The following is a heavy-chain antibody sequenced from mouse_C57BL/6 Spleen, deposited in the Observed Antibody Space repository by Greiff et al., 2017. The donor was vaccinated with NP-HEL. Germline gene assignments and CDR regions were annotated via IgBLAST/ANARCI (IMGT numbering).Heavy chain of an antibody. Sequence: DVQLVESGGGLVQPGGSLKLSCAASGFTFSDYYMYWVRQTPEKRLEWVAYISNGGGSTYYPDTVKGRFTISRDNAKNTLYLQMSRLKSEDTAMYYCARRDIYYGLDYWGQGTTLTVSS. CDR1: GFTFSDYY. J-gene: IGHJ2*01. CDR3: ARRDIYYGLDY. CDR2: ISNGGGST. D-gene: IGHD2-1*01. V-gene: IGHV5-12*01.